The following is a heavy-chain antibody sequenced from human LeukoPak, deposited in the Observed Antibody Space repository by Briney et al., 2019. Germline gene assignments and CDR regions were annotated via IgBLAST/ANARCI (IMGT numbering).Heavy chain of an antibody. J-gene: IGHJ6*02. Sequence: SETLSLTCAVYGGSFSGYYWSWIRQPPGKGLEWIGEINHRGSTNYNPSLKSRVTISVDTSKNQFSLKLSSVTAADTAVYYCAGQIYSYGISPYYYYGMDVWGQGTTVTVSS. V-gene: IGHV4-34*01. D-gene: IGHD5-18*01. CDR3: AGQIYSYGISPYYYYGMDV. CDR2: INHRGST. CDR1: GGSFSGYY.